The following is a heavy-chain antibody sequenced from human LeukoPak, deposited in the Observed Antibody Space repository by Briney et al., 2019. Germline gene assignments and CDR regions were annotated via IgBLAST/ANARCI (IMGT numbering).Heavy chain of an antibody. Sequence: PGGSLRLTCAASEFTFSSYWMHWVRQAPGKGLVWVSRINSDGSGTSYADSVKGRFTISSDNAKNSLYLQMNSLRAEDTAVYYCAREDTTQYYYDSSVTPPGRWGQGTLVTVSS. D-gene: IGHD3-22*01. V-gene: IGHV3-74*01. CDR2: INSDGSGT. CDR3: AREDTTQYYYDSSVTPPGR. J-gene: IGHJ4*02. CDR1: EFTFSSYW.